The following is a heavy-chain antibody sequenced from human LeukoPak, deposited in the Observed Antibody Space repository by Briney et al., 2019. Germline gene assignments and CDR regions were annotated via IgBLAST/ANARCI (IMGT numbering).Heavy chain of an antibody. D-gene: IGHD3-10*01. CDR2: INPNSGGT. Sequence: ASVKVSCKASGYTFTGYYMHWVRQAPGQGLEWMGWINPNSGGTNYAQKFQGRVTMTRDTSISTAYMELSRLRSDDTAVYYCARELLWFGGRYYYYMDVWGKGTTVTISS. J-gene: IGHJ6*03. V-gene: IGHV1-2*02. CDR1: GYTFTGYY. CDR3: ARELLWFGGRYYYYMDV.